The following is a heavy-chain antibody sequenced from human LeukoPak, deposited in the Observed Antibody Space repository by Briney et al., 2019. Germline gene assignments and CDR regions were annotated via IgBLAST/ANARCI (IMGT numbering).Heavy chain of an antibody. CDR1: GFTFSSYG. D-gene: IGHD3-10*01. CDR3: AKETYYYGSGSPTRPLDV. Sequence: GGSLRLSCAASGFTFSSYGMHWVRQAPGKGLEWVAVISYDGSNKYYADSVKGRFTISRDNSKNTLYLQMNSLRAEDTAVYYCAKETYYYGSGSPTRPLDVWGKGTAVTVSS. J-gene: IGHJ6*04. V-gene: IGHV3-30*18. CDR2: ISYDGSNK.